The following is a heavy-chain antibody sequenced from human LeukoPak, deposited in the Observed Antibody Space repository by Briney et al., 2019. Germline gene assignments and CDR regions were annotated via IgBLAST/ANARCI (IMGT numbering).Heavy chain of an antibody. CDR2: FDPEDGET. V-gene: IGHV1-24*01. CDR3: ATDLGSKYYYDSSGSGDY. J-gene: IGHJ4*02. Sequence: ASVKVSCKVSVYTLTELSMHWVRQAPGKGLEWMGGFDPEDGETIYAQKFQGRVTMTEDTSTDTAYMELSSLRSEDTAVYYCATDLGSKYYYDSSGSGDYWGQGTLVTVSS. CDR1: VYTLTELS. D-gene: IGHD3-22*01.